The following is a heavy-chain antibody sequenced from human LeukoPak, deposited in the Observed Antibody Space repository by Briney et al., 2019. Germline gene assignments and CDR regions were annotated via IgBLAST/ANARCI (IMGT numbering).Heavy chain of an antibody. CDR2: IRSKANSYAT. D-gene: IGHD4-23*01. CDR1: GFTFSGSA. CDR3: TSRHYGGNSVGY. Sequence: GGSLRLSCAASGFTFSGSAMPWVRQAAGKGLECVGRIRSKANSYATAYAASVKGTFTISRDHSKHTAYLQMTSLKTEDTAVYYCTSRHYGGNSVGYWGQGTLVTVSS. J-gene: IGHJ4*02. V-gene: IGHV3-73*01.